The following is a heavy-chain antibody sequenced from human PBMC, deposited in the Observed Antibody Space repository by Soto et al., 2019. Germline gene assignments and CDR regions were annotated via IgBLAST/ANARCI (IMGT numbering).Heavy chain of an antibody. Sequence: SETLSLTCAFYGGSFSGYYWSLIRQPPGKGLEWIGEINHSGSTNYNPSLKSRVTISVDTSKNQFSLKLSSVTAADTAVYYCARALYSSGWTYFDYWGQGTLVTVSS. CDR2: INHSGST. J-gene: IGHJ4*02. CDR1: GGSFSGYY. CDR3: ARALYSSGWTYFDY. V-gene: IGHV4-34*01. D-gene: IGHD6-19*01.